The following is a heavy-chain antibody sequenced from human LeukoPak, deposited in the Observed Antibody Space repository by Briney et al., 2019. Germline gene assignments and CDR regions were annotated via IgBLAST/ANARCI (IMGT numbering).Heavy chain of an antibody. CDR1: GFTFSSYT. CDR3: ANPPILLSTYYYYYMDV. Sequence: GGSLRLSCAASGFTFSSYTMSWVRQAPGKGLEWVSAISGSGGSTYYADSVKGRFTISRDNSKNTLYLQMNSLRAEDTAVYYCANPPILLSTYYYYYMDVWGKGTTVTVSS. D-gene: IGHD5/OR15-5a*01. J-gene: IGHJ6*03. CDR2: ISGSGGST. V-gene: IGHV3-23*01.